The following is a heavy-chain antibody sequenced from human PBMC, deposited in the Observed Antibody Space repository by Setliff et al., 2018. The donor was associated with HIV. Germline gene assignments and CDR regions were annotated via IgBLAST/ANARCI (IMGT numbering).Heavy chain of an antibody. V-gene: IGHV4-4*07. J-gene: IGHJ3*02. CDR3: ARDYGDYVFAFDI. CDR2: IYTSEST. D-gene: IGHD4-17*01. CDR1: GGSSSSYYY. Sequence: PSETLSLTCTVSGGSSSSYYYWSWIRQPAGKGLEWIGRIYTSESTNYNPSLKSRVTMSLDTSRNQFSLTRSSVTAADTAVYYCARDYGDYVFAFDIWGQGTMVTVSS.